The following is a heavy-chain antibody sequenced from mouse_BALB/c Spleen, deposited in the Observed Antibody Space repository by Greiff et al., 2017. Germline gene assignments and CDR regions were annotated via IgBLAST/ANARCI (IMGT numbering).Heavy chain of an antibody. CDR3: ASLYDGRSFDV. CDR1: GYSITSDYA. V-gene: IGHV3-2*02. Sequence: DVKLVESGPGLVKPSQSLSLTCTVTGYSITSDYAWYWIRQFPGNKLEWMGYISYSGSTSYNPSLKSRISITRDTSKNQFFLQLNSVTTEDTATYYCASLYDGRSFDVWGAGTTVTVSS. J-gene: IGHJ1*01. CDR2: ISYSGST. D-gene: IGHD2-3*01.